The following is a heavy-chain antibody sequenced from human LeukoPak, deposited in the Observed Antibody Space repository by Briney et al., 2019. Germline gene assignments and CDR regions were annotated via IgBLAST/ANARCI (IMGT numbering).Heavy chain of an antibody. Sequence: GGSLRLSCVGSRFIFSNYGMHWVRQAPGKGLEWVAVISDDGSNKLYADSVKGRFTISRDNSKNTLYLQMNSLRAEDTALYYCAKDYYGSGGQRTQVTVSS. V-gene: IGHV3-30*18. CDR3: AKDYYGS. J-gene: IGHJ4*02. CDR1: RFIFSNYG. D-gene: IGHD3-10*01. CDR2: ISDDGSNK.